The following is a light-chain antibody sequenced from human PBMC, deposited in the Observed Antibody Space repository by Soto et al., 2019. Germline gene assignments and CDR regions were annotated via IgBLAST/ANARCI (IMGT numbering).Light chain of an antibody. CDR2: DAS. J-gene: IGKJ4*01. Sequence: TLSLSPGERATLSCRASQSVSSYLVWYQQKPGQAPRLLIYDASNRATGIPARFSGSGSGTDFTFIISSLEPEDFAVYYCQQRSNWPLTFGGGTKVDIK. CDR1: QSVSSY. CDR3: QQRSNWPLT. V-gene: IGKV3-11*01.